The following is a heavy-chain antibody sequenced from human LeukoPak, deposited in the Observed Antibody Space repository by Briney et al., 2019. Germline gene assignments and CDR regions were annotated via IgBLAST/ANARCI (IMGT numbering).Heavy chain of an antibody. CDR3: AKEDSSSWYLSFDI. CDR1: GFTFSTYG. V-gene: IGHV3-23*01. Sequence: GGSLRLSCAGSGFTFSTYGMSWVRQAPGKGLERVSGISTSGSTYYADPVKGRFTISRDNSKNTLYLQMNSLRAEDTAVYYCAKEDSSSWYLSFDIWGQGTMVTVAS. J-gene: IGHJ3*02. D-gene: IGHD6-13*01. CDR2: ISTSGST.